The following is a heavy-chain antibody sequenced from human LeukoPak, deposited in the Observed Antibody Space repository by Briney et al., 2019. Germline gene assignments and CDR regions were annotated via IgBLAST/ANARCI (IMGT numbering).Heavy chain of an antibody. V-gene: IGHV3-21*01. J-gene: IGHJ6*02. CDR2: ISSSSSYI. CDR1: GFTFSSYS. D-gene: IGHD5-18*01. Sequence: GGSLRLSCAASGFTFSSYSMNWVRQAPGKGLEWVSSISSSSSYIYYADSVKGRFTISRDNAKNSLYLQMNSLRAEDTAVHYCAREHGGYSSHYYYYGMDVWGQGTTVTVSS. CDR3: AREHGGYSSHYYYYGMDV.